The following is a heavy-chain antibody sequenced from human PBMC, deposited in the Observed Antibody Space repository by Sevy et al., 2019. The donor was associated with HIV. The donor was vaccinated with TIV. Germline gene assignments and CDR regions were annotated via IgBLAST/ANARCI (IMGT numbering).Heavy chain of an antibody. V-gene: IGHV4-39*01. D-gene: IGHD3-10*02. Sequence: SETLSLTCTVSGGSISSSSYYWAWVRQPPGKGLEWVGNIYYTGTTSYNSSLKSRVTISVDRSQNLFSLQLTSVTAAVTALYFCARPMSERTYAMDVWGQGITVTVSS. CDR2: IYYTGTT. CDR1: GGSISSSSYY. CDR3: ARPMSERTYAMDV. J-gene: IGHJ6*02.